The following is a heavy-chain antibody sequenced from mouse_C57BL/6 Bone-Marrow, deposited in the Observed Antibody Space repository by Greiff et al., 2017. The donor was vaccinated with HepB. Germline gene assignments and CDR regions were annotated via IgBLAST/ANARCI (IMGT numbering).Heavy chain of an antibody. J-gene: IGHJ3*01. CDR3: ARRSYYYGSPFAY. Sequence: QVQLQQSGAELVKPGASVKISCKASGYTFTDYYINWVQPSPGQGLEWIGNLGPGSGSTYYNEKFKGKATLTADKSSSTAYMQLSSLTSEDSAVYFCARRSYYYGSPFAYWGQGTLVTVSA. CDR2: LGPGSGST. D-gene: IGHD1-1*01. V-gene: IGHV1-77*01. CDR1: GYTFTDYY.